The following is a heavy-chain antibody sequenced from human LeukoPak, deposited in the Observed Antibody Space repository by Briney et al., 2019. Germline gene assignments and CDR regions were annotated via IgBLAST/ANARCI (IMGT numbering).Heavy chain of an antibody. Sequence: SETLSLTCAVSGGSISSSDWWSWVRQPPGKGLEWIGEIYHSGSTNYNPSLKSRVTISVDKSKNQFSLKLSSVTAADTAVYYCARVPMVIKAFDYWGQGTLVTVSS. CDR2: IYHSGST. V-gene: IGHV4-4*02. D-gene: IGHD2/OR15-2a*01. J-gene: IGHJ4*02. CDR1: GGSISSSDW. CDR3: ARVPMVIKAFDY.